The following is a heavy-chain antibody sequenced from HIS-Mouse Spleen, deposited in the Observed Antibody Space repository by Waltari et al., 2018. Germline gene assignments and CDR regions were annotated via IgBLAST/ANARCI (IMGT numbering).Heavy chain of an antibody. V-gene: IGHV4-39*07. CDR1: GRSISSSINY. J-gene: IGHJ2*01. CDR3: AREIPYSSSWYDWYFDL. D-gene: IGHD6-13*01. CDR2: IYYSRST. Sequence: QLQLQESGPGLVKPSETLSLNCTVSGRSISSSINYWGWVRQPPGTGLEWIGSIYYSRSTYYNPSLKSRVTISVDTSKNQFSLKLSSVTAADTAVYYCAREIPYSSSWYDWYFDLWGRGTLVTVSS.